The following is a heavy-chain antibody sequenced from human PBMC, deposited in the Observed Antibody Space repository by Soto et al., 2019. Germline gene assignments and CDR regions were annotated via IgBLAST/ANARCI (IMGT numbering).Heavy chain of an antibody. CDR2: IYFNGKA. J-gene: IGHJ4*02. V-gene: IGHV4-39*01. CDR1: GVSISDTSYY. Sequence: QLQLQESGPGLVKPSETLSLTCNVSGVSISDTSYYWGWIRQPPGKGLEWIGTIYFNGKAFYNPSLKSRLTISVDTSKNQISLRLTSVTAADTAVYYCERQGSYWGQGTLVAVSS. CDR3: ERQGSY.